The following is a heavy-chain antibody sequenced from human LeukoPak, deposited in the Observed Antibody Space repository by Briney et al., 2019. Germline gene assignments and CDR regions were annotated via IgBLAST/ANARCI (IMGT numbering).Heavy chain of an antibody. CDR3: VRVSGRWFDP. J-gene: IGHJ5*02. CDR2: TRGKANSYTT. Sequence: GGSLRLSCAASGFTFSDHYMAWVRQAPGKGPEWVGRTRGKANSYTTEYAASVKGRFTISRDDSKNSLYLQMNSLKTEDTAVYYCVRVSGRWFDPWGQGTLVTVSS. D-gene: IGHD1-14*01. V-gene: IGHV3-72*01. CDR1: GFTFSDHY.